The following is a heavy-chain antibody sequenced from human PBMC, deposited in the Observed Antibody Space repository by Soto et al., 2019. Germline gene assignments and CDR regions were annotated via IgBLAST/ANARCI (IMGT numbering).Heavy chain of an antibody. D-gene: IGHD3-9*01. Sequence: ASVKVSCKASGFTFTSYGISWVRQAPGQGLEWMGWISAYNGNTNYAQKLQGRVTMTTDTSTSTAYMELRSLRSDDTAVYYCARDQYYDILTGPDYYYYGMDVWGQGTTVTVSS. CDR1: GFTFTSYG. CDR2: ISAYNGNT. CDR3: ARDQYYDILTGPDYYYYGMDV. V-gene: IGHV1-18*01. J-gene: IGHJ6*02.